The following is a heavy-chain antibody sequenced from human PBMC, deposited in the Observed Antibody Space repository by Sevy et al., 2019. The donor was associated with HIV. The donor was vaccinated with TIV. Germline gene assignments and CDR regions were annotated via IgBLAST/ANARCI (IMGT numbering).Heavy chain of an antibody. J-gene: IGHJ4*03. CDR1: GFSFKNYP. CDR2: ISGSGATI. D-gene: IGHD3-10*01. Sequence: GGSLRLSCEGSGFSFKNYPMSWVRQAPGKGLEWVCIISGSGATIFYADSLKGRFIVSRDNSKDTVFLQMNSLRVDDKATYFCTKSKTGRQSPFGVWGQGAVVTVSS. V-gene: IGHV3-23*01. CDR3: TKSKTGRQSPFGV.